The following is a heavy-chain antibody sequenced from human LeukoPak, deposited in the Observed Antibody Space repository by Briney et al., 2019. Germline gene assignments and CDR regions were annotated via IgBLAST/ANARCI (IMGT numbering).Heavy chain of an antibody. CDR3: ARGGDTAMVTIDY. Sequence: GRPLRLSCAASGFTFSSYAMQWVRQAPGKGLEGVAVISYDGSNKYYADSVKGRFTISRDNSKNTLYLQMNSLRAEDTAVYYCARGGDTAMVTIDYWGQGTLVTVSS. V-gene: IGHV3-30-3*01. CDR1: GFTFSSYA. CDR2: ISYDGSNK. J-gene: IGHJ4*02. D-gene: IGHD5-18*01.